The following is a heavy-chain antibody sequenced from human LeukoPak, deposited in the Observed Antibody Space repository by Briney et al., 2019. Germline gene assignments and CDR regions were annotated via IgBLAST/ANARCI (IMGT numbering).Heavy chain of an antibody. CDR1: GGSIISYY. V-gene: IGHV4-4*07. D-gene: IGHD6-19*01. CDR2: IYTSGST. J-gene: IGHJ3*02. Sequence: SSETLSLTCTVSGGSIISYYWSWIRQPAGKGLEWIGRIYTSGSTNYNPSLKSRVTMSVDTSKNQFSLKLSSVTAADTAVYYCASFSGWYGNAFDIWGQGTMVTVSS. CDR3: ASFSGWYGNAFDI.